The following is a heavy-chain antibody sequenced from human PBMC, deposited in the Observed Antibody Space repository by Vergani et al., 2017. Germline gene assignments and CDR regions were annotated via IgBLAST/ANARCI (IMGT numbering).Heavy chain of an antibody. D-gene: IGHD5-12*01. CDR3: TRQSRSLSGGYDSRGDY. CDR2: IRSKANSYAT. Sequence: VQLVESGGGVVQPGRSLRLSCAASGFTFSGSAMHWVRQASGKGLEWVGRIRSKANSYATAYAASVKGRFTISRDDSKNTAYLQMNSLKTEDTAVYYCTRQSRSLSGGYDSRGDYWGQGTLVTVSS. CDR1: GFTFSGSA. J-gene: IGHJ4*02. V-gene: IGHV3-73*01.